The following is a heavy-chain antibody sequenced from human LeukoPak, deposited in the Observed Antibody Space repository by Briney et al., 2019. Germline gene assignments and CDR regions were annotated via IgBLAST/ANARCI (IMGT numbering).Heavy chain of an antibody. V-gene: IGHV3-11*01. Sequence: GGSLRLSCAASGFTFSDYYMSWLRQAPGKGLEGVSFISSSCSTIYYADSVKGGSTIYSENAKSSRYLQMNSLRAEDTAVYYCARMPTIFGVVLHYYYMDVWDKGTTVTVSS. J-gene: IGHJ6*03. CDR1: GFTFSDYY. D-gene: IGHD3-3*01. CDR2: ISSSCSTI. CDR3: ARMPTIFGVVLHYYYMDV.